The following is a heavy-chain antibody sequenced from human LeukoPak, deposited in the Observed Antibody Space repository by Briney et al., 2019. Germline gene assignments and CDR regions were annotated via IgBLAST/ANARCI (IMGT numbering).Heavy chain of an antibody. CDR2: IYYSGNT. J-gene: IGHJ4*02. Sequence: SETLSLTCTVSGGSISSSSYYWGWIRQPPGKGLEWIGSIYYSGNTYYNPSLKSRVTISVDTSKNQFSLKLSSVTAADTAVYYCATFRDYAPRVDYWGQGTLVTVSS. D-gene: IGHD4-17*01. V-gene: IGHV4-39*01. CDR1: GGSISSSSYY. CDR3: ATFRDYAPRVDY.